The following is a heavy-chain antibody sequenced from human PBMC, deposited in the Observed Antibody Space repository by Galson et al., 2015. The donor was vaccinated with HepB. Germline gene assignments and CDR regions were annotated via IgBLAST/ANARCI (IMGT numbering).Heavy chain of an antibody. CDR2: IYWDDDE. Sequence: PALVKPTQTLTLTCTFSGFSLRTSGVGVGWIRQPPGKALEWLALIYWDDDERYSPSLKSRLTITRDTSKNQVVLTMTNMDPVDTATYYCAHRGGYSNYGHYFDYWGQGTLVTVSS. J-gene: IGHJ4*02. CDR1: GFSLRTSGVG. CDR3: AHRGGYSNYGHYFDY. V-gene: IGHV2-5*02. D-gene: IGHD4-11*01.